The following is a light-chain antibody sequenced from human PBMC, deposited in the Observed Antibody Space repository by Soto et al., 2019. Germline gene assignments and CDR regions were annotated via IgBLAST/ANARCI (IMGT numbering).Light chain of an antibody. J-gene: IGLJ1*01. CDR2: GNS. CDR1: SSNIGAGYD. Sequence: QSVLTQPPSVSGAPGQGVTISCTGSSSNIGAGYDVHWYQQLPGTAPKLLIYGNSNRPSGVPDRFSGSKSGTSASLAITGLQAEDEADYYCQSYDSSLSGPVFGTGTKVTVL. CDR3: QSYDSSLSGPV. V-gene: IGLV1-40*01.